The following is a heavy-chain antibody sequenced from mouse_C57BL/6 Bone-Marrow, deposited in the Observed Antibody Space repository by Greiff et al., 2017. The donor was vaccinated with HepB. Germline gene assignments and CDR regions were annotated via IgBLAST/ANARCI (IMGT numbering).Heavy chain of an antibody. Sequence: EVHLVESGGGLVKPGGSLKLSCAASGFTFSDYGMHWVRQAPEKGLDWVAYISSGSSTIYYADTVKGRFTISRDNAKNTLFLQMTSLRSEDTAMYYCARSDYDFDDWGQGTTLTVSS. CDR2: ISSGSSTI. CDR1: GFTFSDYG. V-gene: IGHV5-17*01. D-gene: IGHD2-4*01. CDR3: ARSDYDFDD. J-gene: IGHJ2*01.